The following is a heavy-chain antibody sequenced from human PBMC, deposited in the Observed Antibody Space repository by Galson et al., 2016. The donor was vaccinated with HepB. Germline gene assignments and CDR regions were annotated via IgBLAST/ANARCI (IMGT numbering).Heavy chain of an antibody. V-gene: IGHV3-23*01. J-gene: IGHJ4*02. CDR2: IRGSGGGA. CDR1: GFSFNNYA. Sequence: SLRLSCAASGFSFNNYAMGWVRQTPGKGLEWVSDIRGSGGGATYADSVMGRFTISRDNSKNTLYLQMNSLRAEDTALYYCTKDSRYGSGCSDYWGQGTLVTVSS. D-gene: IGHD6-19*01. CDR3: TKDSRYGSGCSDY.